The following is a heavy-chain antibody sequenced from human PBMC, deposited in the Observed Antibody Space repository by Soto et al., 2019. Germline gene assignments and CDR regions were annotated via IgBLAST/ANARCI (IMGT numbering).Heavy chain of an antibody. V-gene: IGHV1-69*01. Sequence: QVQLVQSVAEVQKPGSSVKVSCNASGDSFSSYAISWLRQAPGHGLEWMGRIIPIFGTPIYAKWVEGRVTITADESTNTPNTQLSSLRSDDTAVYYCATGVHYYEASALDYWGQGTLVTVSS. CDR3: ATGVHYYEASALDY. J-gene: IGHJ4*02. CDR2: IIPIFGTP. D-gene: IGHD3-22*01. CDR1: GDSFSSYA.